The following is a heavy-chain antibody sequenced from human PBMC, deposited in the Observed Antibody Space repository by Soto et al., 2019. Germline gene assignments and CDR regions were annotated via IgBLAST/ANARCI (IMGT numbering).Heavy chain of an antibody. D-gene: IGHD3-10*01. CDR3: ARYGSGSYFYYYMDV. V-gene: IGHV4-39*01. J-gene: IGHJ6*03. CDR2: IYYSGST. CDR1: GCSTRTSNYY. Sequence: ASGTLSLTCTVSGCSTRTSNYYWGWIRQPPGRGMEWIGNIYYSGSTYYNPSLRSRLTISVDTSKSQVSLKLRSVTAADTAVYYCARYGSGSYFYYYMDVWGKGTTVTVSS.